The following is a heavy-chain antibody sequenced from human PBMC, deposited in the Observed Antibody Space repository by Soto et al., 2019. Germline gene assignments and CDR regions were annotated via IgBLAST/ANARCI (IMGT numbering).Heavy chain of an antibody. D-gene: IGHD3-10*01. Sequence: GGSLRLSCAASGFTFSSYAMHWVRQAPGKGLEWVAVISYDGSNKYYADSVKGRFTISRDNSKNTLYLQMNSLGAEDTAWYYCARGYSGSYDRPHSPNFDYWGQGTLVTVSS. CDR1: GFTFSSYA. CDR2: ISYDGSNK. J-gene: IGHJ4*02. CDR3: ARGYSGSYDRPHSPNFDY. V-gene: IGHV3-30-3*01.